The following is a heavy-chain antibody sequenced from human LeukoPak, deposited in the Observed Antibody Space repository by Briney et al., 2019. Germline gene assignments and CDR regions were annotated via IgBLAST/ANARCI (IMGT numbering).Heavy chain of an antibody. CDR1: GYTFPMYG. D-gene: IGHD1-26*01. V-gene: IGHV1-18*01. CDR3: ARARYLTGSRDDAFDI. CDR2: ISAYNGNT. J-gene: IGHJ3*02. Sequence: ASVTVSFTASGYTFPMYGISWVRQAPGQGLEWMAWISAYNGNTDYAQKLQGRVTMTTDTSTSTAYMELRSLRSDDTAVYYCARARYLTGSRDDAFDIWGQGTVVTVSS.